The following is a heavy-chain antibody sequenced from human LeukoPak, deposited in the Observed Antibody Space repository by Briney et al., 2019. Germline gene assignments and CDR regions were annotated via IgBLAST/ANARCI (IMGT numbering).Heavy chain of an antibody. V-gene: IGHV4-39*01. CDR3: ARLSPWEFTYYYYCMDV. CDR2: IYYSGTT. D-gene: IGHD3-10*01. CDR1: GGSISSNNYY. Sequence: PSETLSLTCTVSGGSISSNNYYWGWIRQPPGKGLEWIGSIYYSGTTYYNPSLKSRVTISVDTSKNQFSLKLSSVTAADTAVYFCARLSPWEFTYYYYCMDVWGKGTTVTVSS. J-gene: IGHJ6*03.